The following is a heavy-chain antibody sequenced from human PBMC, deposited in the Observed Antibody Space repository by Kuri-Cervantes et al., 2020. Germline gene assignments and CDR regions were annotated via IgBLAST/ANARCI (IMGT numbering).Heavy chain of an antibody. Sequence: ASVKVSCKASGYTFTGYYMHWVRQAPGQGLEWMGWINPNSGGTNYAQKFQGRVTMTRETSISTAYMELSRLRSDDTAVYYCAREKRGYYDSSGYHPCDYWGQGTLVTVSS. D-gene: IGHD3-22*01. CDR2: INPNSGGT. CDR3: AREKRGYYDSSGYHPCDY. CDR1: GYTFTGYY. J-gene: IGHJ4*02. V-gene: IGHV1-2*02.